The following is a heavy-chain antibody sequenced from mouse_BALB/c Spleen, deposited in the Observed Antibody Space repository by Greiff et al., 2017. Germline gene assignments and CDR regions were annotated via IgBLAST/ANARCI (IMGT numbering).Heavy chain of an antibody. CDR3: ARPAYYRYEFAY. Sequence: QVQLQQSGAELVMPGASVKMSCKASGYTFTDYWMHWVKQRPGQGLEWIGAIDTSDSYTSYNQKFKGKATLTVDKSSSTAYMQLSSLTSEDSAVYYCARPAYYRYEFAYWGQGTLVTVSA. J-gene: IGHJ3*01. CDR2: IDTSDSYT. V-gene: IGHV1-69*01. D-gene: IGHD2-14*01. CDR1: GYTFTDYW.